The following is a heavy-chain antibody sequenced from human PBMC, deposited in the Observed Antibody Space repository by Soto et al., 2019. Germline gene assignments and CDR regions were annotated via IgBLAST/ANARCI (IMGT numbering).Heavy chain of an antibody. D-gene: IGHD1-1*01. V-gene: IGHV1-3*01. CDR3: ARDSEDWNETSGFDY. CDR2: INAGNGNT. Sequence: QVQLVQSGAEVKKPGASVKVSCKASGYTFTSYAMHWVRQAPGQRLEWMGWINAGNGNTKYSQKFQGRVTITRDTSASTAYMELSSLRSEDTAVYYCARDSEDWNETSGFDYWGQGTLVTVSS. CDR1: GYTFTSYA. J-gene: IGHJ4*02.